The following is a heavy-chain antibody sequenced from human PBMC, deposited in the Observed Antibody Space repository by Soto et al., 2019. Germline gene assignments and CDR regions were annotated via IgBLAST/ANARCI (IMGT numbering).Heavy chain of an antibody. CDR3: AKDMRFGEFGDYYYGMDV. D-gene: IGHD3-10*01. J-gene: IGHJ6*02. CDR1: GFTFSSYG. V-gene: IGHV3-30*18. Sequence: LRLSCAASGFTFSSYGMHWVRQAPGKGLEWVAVISYDGSNKYYADSVKGRFTISRDNSKNTLYLQMNSLRAEDTAVYYCAKDMRFGEFGDYYYGMDVWGQGTTVTV. CDR2: ISYDGSNK.